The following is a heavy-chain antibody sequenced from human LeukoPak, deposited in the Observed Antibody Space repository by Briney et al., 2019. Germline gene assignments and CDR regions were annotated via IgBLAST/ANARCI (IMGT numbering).Heavy chain of an antibody. V-gene: IGHV1-69*04. CDR1: GGTFSSYT. CDR2: IIPTLGIA. D-gene: IGHD2-21*01. CDR3: ARDLGSIGHINY. Sequence: SSVKVSCKASGGTFSSYTISWVRQAPGQGLEWMGRIIPTLGIANYAQKFQGRVTITADKSTSTAYMELSSLRSEDTAVYYCARDLGSIGHINYWGQGTLVTVSS. J-gene: IGHJ4*02.